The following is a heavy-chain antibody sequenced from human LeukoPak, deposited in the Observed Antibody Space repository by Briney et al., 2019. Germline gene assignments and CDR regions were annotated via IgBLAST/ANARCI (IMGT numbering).Heavy chain of an antibody. Sequence: SETLSLTCTVSGGSISSYYWTWIRQPPGKGLEWIGYVYYSGNTNYNASLKSRVTISLDTSKNQFSLKLSSVTAADTAVYYCARKRPWGLSRYFDYWGQGTLVTVSS. V-gene: IGHV4-59*08. J-gene: IGHJ4*02. CDR3: ARKRPWGLSRYFDY. D-gene: IGHD7-27*01. CDR1: GGSISSYY. CDR2: VYYSGNT.